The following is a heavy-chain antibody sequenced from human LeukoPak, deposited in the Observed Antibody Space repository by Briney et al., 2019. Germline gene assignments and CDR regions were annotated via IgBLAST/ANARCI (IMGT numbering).Heavy chain of an antibody. CDR1: GFTASSNY. CDR3: AKLSSEWWWENLDAFDI. D-gene: IGHD2-15*01. Sequence: GGSLRLSCAASGFTASSNYMSWVRQAPGKGLEWVSVIYSGGSTYYADSVKGRFTISRDNSKNTLYLQMNSLRAEDTAVYYCAKLSSEWWWENLDAFDIWGQGTMVTVSS. CDR2: IYSGGST. J-gene: IGHJ3*02. V-gene: IGHV3-66*01.